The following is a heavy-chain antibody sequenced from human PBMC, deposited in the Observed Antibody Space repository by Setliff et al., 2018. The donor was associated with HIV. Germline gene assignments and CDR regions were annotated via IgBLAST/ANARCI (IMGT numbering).Heavy chain of an antibody. D-gene: IGHD2-15*01. V-gene: IGHV1-69*10. J-gene: IGHJ6*03. CDR1: GGTFSSYA. Sequence: SVKVSCKASGGTFSSYAISWVRQAPGQGLEWMGGIIPILGIANYAQKFQGRVTITTDESTSTAYMELSSLRSEDTAVYYCARGAVVTNYSYYYMDVWGKGTTVTVSS. CDR3: ARGAVVTNYSYYYMDV. CDR2: IIPILGIA.